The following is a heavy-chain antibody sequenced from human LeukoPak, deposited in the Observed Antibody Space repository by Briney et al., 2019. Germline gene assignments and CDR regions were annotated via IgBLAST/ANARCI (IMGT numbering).Heavy chain of an antibody. Sequence: PGGSLRLSCAASGFSVSTNYMSWVRQAPGKGLEWVSVIYGGGSTYYTDSVKGRFTISRDNSKNTLYLQMNSLRAEDTAVYYCAKEMDYYYMDVWGKGTTVTVSS. J-gene: IGHJ6*03. CDR1: GFSVSTNY. V-gene: IGHV3-53*05. CDR3: AKEMDYYYMDV. CDR2: IYGGGST. D-gene: IGHD2-8*01.